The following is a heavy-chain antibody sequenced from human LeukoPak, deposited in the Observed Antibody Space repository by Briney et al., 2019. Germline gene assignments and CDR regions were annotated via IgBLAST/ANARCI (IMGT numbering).Heavy chain of an antibody. V-gene: IGHV5-51*01. Sequence: GESLKISCKGSGYSFTSYWIGWVRQMPGKGLEWMGIIYPGDSDTRYSPSFQGQVTISADKSISTAYLQWSSLKASDTAMYYCATRRGDIVATIGAFDIWGQGTMVTVSS. CDR2: IYPGDSDT. J-gene: IGHJ3*02. D-gene: IGHD5-12*01. CDR3: ATRRGDIVATIGAFDI. CDR1: GYSFTSYW.